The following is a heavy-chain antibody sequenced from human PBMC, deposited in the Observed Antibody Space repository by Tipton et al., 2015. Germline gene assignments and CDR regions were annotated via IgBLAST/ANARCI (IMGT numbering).Heavy chain of an antibody. D-gene: IGHD4/OR15-4a*01. J-gene: IGHJ4*02. CDR1: AYSISSDYY. Sequence: TLSLTCAVSAYSISSDYYWGWIRQPPGKGLEWIGSISHSGNTYYNPSLKSRLTMSRDTSKNQFSLKLTSVTAADTAVYYCARQGGFTNYPCHVDSWGQGTLITVSS. CDR2: ISHSGNT. V-gene: IGHV4-38-2*01. CDR3: ARQGGFTNYPCHVDS.